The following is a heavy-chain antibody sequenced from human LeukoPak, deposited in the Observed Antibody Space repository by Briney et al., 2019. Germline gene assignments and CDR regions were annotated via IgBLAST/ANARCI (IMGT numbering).Heavy chain of an antibody. J-gene: IGHJ4*02. D-gene: IGHD5-24*01. V-gene: IGHV3-30-3*01. CDR2: ISYDGSNK. CDR3: AGELHGY. Sequence: QTGGSLRLSCAASGFTFSSYAMHWVRQAPGKGLEWVAVISYDGSNKYYADSVKGRFTISRDNSKNTLYLQMNSLRAEDTAVYYCAGELHGYWGQGTLVTVSS. CDR1: GFTFSSYA.